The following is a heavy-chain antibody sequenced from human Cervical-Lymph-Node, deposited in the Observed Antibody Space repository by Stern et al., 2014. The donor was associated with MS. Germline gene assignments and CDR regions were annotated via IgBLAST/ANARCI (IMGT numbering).Heavy chain of an antibody. CDR2: IYPGDSDT. D-gene: IGHD5-18*01. CDR1: GYSFTSYW. V-gene: IGHV5-51*01. CDR3: ACVDTAMMPNY. Sequence: EVQLVESGAEVKKPGESLKISCKGSGYSFTSYWIGWGRQMPGKGLEWMGVIYPGDSDTRYSPSFQGQVPISADKSISAAYLQWSSLKASDTAMYYCACVDTAMMPNYWGQGTLVTVSS. J-gene: IGHJ4*02.